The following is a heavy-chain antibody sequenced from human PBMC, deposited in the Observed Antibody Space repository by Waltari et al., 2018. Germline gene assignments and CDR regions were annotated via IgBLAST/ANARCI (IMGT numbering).Heavy chain of an antibody. D-gene: IGHD4-17*01. CDR1: VFTFSTYS. J-gene: IGHJ4*02. Sequence: EVQLVASGGGLVKAGGSLRLSCAAFVFTFSTYSMNWVRQAQGKGREWVSSISSSSLYMSYADSVKGRVTISRDNAKNSLYLQMNSLRVEDTAVYYCARSSTTVTTFGWGQGTLVTVSS. CDR2: ISSSSLYM. V-gene: IGHV3-21*01. CDR3: ARSSTTVTTFG.